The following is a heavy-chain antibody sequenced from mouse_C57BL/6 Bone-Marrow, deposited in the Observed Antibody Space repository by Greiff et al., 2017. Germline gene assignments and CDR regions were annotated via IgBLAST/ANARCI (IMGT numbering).Heavy chain of an antibody. CDR1: GYTFTSYW. D-gene: IGHD4-1*01. Sequence: QVQLQQPGAELVKPGASVKLSCKASGYTFTSYWMHWVKQRPGQGLEWIGYINPSSGYTKYNQKFKDKATMTADKSSSTAYMQLSSLTYEDTAVYYCARGGLGRVDYWGQGTTLTVSS. V-gene: IGHV1-7*01. CDR3: ARGGLGRVDY. J-gene: IGHJ2*01. CDR2: INPSSGYT.